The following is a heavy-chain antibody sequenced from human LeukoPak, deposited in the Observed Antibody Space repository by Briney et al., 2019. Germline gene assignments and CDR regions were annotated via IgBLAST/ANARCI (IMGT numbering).Heavy chain of an antibody. Sequence: ASVKVSCKGSGGTFSSYAISWVRQAPGQGLEWMGWISTYNGNTNYAQKLQGRVTMTTDTSTSTAYMELRSLISDDAAVYYCARGDDYGDYWGLYWGQGTLVTVSS. CDR2: ISTYNGNT. V-gene: IGHV1-18*01. CDR1: GGTFSSYA. CDR3: ARGDDYGDYWGLY. D-gene: IGHD4-17*01. J-gene: IGHJ4*02.